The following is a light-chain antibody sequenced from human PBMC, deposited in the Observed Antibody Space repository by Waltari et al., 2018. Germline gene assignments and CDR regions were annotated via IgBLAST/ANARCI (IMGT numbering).Light chain of an antibody. J-gene: IGLJ2*01. Sequence: QSVLTQPPSVSGTPGQRVTISCSGSTSNLGAGHDLHWYQPLPGTTPKLLIYGNNNRPSGVPDRFSGSKSGTSASLAITGLQADDEADYFCQSFDNMLSGGVVFGGGTKLAVL. CDR1: TSNLGAGHD. CDR2: GNN. CDR3: QSFDNMLSGGVV. V-gene: IGLV1-40*01.